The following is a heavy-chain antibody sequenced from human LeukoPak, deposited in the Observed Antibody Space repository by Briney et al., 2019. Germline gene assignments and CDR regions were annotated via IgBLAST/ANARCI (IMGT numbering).Heavy chain of an antibody. CDR3: AKDWELGS. V-gene: IGHV4-59*01. Sequence: KPSETLSLTCSVSGASINSYYWNWIRQPPGKGLEWIGNTYYSGSTNYNPSLSSRVTISLDTSKNQFSLKMTPVTAADTAVYYCAKDWELGSWGQGTLVTISS. CDR2: TYYSGST. D-gene: IGHD1-26*01. CDR1: GASINSYY. J-gene: IGHJ5*02.